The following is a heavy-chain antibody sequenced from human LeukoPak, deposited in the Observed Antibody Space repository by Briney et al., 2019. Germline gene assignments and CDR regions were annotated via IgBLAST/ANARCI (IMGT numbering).Heavy chain of an antibody. CDR2: IYPGDSDT. Sequence: GESLQISCKSSGYSFTSYWIGWVRPMPGKGLEWMGIIYPGDSDTRYSPSYQGQVTFSADKSISTAYLQWSSLKASDTAMYYCASLAGYSSSWYPNYFDYWGQGTLVTVSS. J-gene: IGHJ4*02. V-gene: IGHV5-51*01. CDR3: ASLAGYSSSWYPNYFDY. CDR1: GYSFTSYW. D-gene: IGHD6-13*01.